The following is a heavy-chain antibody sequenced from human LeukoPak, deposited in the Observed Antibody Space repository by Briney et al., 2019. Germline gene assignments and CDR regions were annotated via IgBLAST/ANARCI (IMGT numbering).Heavy chain of an antibody. V-gene: IGHV4-39*01. CDR1: GGSITSSNYY. CDR2: ISYSGST. Sequence: SETLSLTCTVSGGSITSSNYYWGWIRQPPGKGLEWIVSISYSGSTYYNPSLKSRVIIYVDRSKNQFSLKLRSGTAADTAVYFCARHGGGWEPILFDSWGQGTLVTVSS. D-gene: IGHD1-26*01. CDR3: ARHGGGWEPILFDS. J-gene: IGHJ4*02.